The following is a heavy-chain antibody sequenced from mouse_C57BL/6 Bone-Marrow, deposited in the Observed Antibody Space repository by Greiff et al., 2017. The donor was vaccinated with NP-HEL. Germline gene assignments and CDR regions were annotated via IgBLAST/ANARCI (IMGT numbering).Heavy chain of an antibody. V-gene: IGHV1-81*01. CDR3: AREDFYFDY. Sequence: VKVVESGAELARPGASVKLSCKASGYTFTSYGISWVKQRTGQGLEWIGEIYPRSGNTYYNEKFKGKATLTADKSSSTAYMELRSLTSEDSAVYFCAREDFYFDYGGQGTTLTVSS. J-gene: IGHJ2*01. CDR2: IYPRSGNT. CDR1: GYTFTSYG.